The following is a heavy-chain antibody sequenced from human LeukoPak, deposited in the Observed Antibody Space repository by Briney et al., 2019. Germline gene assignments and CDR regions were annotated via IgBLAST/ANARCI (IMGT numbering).Heavy chain of an antibody. V-gene: IGHV3-30*18. D-gene: IGHD4-17*01. J-gene: IGHJ4*02. CDR3: AKRPSDYGDYVSYFDY. Sequence: GGSLRLSCAASGFSFISYGMHWVRQAPGKGLEWVGVISDDGRSKDYADSVKGRFTISRDNSKDALYLQMNSLRDEDTAVYYCAKRPSDYGDYVSYFDYWGQGTLVTVSS. CDR2: ISDDGRSK. CDR1: GFSFISYG.